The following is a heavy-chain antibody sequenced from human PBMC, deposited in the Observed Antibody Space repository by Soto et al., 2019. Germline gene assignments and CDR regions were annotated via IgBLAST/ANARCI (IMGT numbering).Heavy chain of an antibody. D-gene: IGHD2-8*01. V-gene: IGHV1-58*01. CDR1: GFTFTSSA. J-gene: IGHJ4*02. Sequence: ASVEVSCKASGFTFTSSAFQWVRQARGQRLEWIGWIAVGSGYTNYAQRFQDRVTLTRDMSTATTYMELSRLTSEDTAIYYCAADAKAWQQMVPSDYWGQGTLVTVSS. CDR2: IAVGSGYT. CDR3: AADAKAWQQMVPSDY.